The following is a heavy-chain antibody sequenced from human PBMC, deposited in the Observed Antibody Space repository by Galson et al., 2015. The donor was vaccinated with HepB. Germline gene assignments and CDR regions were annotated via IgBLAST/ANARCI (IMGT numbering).Heavy chain of an antibody. D-gene: IGHD3-3*01. Sequence: SLRLSCAASGFTSSSYGMHWVRQAPGKGLEWVAVISYDGSNKYYADSVKGRFTISRDNSKNTLYLQMNSLRAEDTAVYYCAKEYPHYDFWSARGGGGYYMDVWGKGTTVTVSS. J-gene: IGHJ6*03. CDR1: GFTSSSYG. V-gene: IGHV3-30*18. CDR2: ISYDGSNK. CDR3: AKEYPHYDFWSARGGGGYYMDV.